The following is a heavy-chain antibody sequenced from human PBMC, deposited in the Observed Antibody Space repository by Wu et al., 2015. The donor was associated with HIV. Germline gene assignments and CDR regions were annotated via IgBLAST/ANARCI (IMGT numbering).Heavy chain of an antibody. CDR1: GYTFTGYY. CDR2: INPNSGAT. CDR3: ARGTGTYYYYYMDV. Sequence: QVQLVQSGAEVKQPGASVKVSCKASGYTFTGYYIHWVRQAPGQGLEWMGWINPNSGATNSAQKFQGRVTMTRDTSISTGYMDLSRLKSDDTAVYYCARGTGTYYYYYMDVWGRGTTVTVSS. V-gene: IGHV1-2*02. J-gene: IGHJ6*03.